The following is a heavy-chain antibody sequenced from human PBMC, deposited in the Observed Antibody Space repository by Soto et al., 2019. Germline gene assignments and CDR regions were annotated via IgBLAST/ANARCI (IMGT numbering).Heavy chain of an antibody. CDR3: ERVRSGWYYFDY. Sequence: QVQLVESGGGLVKPGGSLRLSCAASGFTFSDYYMSWIRQAPGKGLEWVSYISSSSSYTNYADSVQGRFTISRENAKNSLCLQMNSLRAEDAAVYYCERVRSGWYYFDYWGQGTLVTVSS. CDR2: ISSSSSYT. CDR1: GFTFSDYY. V-gene: IGHV3-11*06. D-gene: IGHD6-19*01. J-gene: IGHJ4*02.